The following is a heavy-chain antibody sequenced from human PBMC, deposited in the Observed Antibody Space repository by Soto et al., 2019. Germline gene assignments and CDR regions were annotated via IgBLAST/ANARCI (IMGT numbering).Heavy chain of an antibody. Sequence: EVQLLDSGGDLVQPGGSLRLSCAASGFTFSSYTMNWVRQAPGKGLEWVSAISGSGSSTYYADFAKGRFTISRDNSKNTVYLQLNSLKVEDTAVYYCAKPPGILLPGTAPFDYWGQGTLVTVSS. V-gene: IGHV3-23*01. CDR2: ISGSGSST. J-gene: IGHJ4*02. D-gene: IGHD2-15*01. CDR3: AKPPGILLPGTAPFDY. CDR1: GFTFSSYT.